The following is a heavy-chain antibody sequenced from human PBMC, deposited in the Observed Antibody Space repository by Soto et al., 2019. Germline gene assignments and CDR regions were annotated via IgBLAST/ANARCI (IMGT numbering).Heavy chain of an antibody. Sequence: GGSLRLSCAASGFTFTNYWMSWVRQAPGKGLEWVANIKQDGSEKYYADSAKGRFIISRDNAKTSLYLQMNSLRAEDTAVYYCSRDMGVFWSGYHEGGFYSWGQGIPVTVSS. CDR2: IKQDGSEK. J-gene: IGHJ4*02. D-gene: IGHD3-3*01. CDR3: SRDMGVFWSGYHEGGFYS. V-gene: IGHV3-7*01. CDR1: GFTFTNYW.